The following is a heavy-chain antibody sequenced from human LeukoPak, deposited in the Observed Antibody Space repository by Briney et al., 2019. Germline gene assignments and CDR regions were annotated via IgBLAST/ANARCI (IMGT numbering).Heavy chain of an antibody. Sequence: ASVKVSCKASGYTFTSYDINWVRQATGQGLEWMGWMNPYNGNTGYAQKFQGRLTITRDTSMSTAYMELSSLRSEDTAVYYCARRGSSWYAWFDPWGQGTLVTVSS. CDR3: ARRGSSWYAWFDP. CDR1: GYTFTSYD. J-gene: IGHJ5*02. V-gene: IGHV1-8*01. CDR2: MNPYNGNT. D-gene: IGHD6-13*01.